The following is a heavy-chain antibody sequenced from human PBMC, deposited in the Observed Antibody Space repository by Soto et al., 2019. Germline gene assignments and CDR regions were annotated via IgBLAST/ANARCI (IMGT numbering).Heavy chain of an antibody. V-gene: IGHV4-39*01. CDR1: GGSISSSSYY. CDR2: IYYSGST. CDR3: ARKTGYSSSHNI. Sequence: SETLSLTCTVSGGSISSSSYYWGWIRQPPGKGLEWIGSIYYSGSTYYNTSLKSRVTISVDTSKNQFSLKLSSVTAADTAVYYCARKTGYSSSHNIWGQGTMVTVSS. J-gene: IGHJ3*02. D-gene: IGHD6-13*01.